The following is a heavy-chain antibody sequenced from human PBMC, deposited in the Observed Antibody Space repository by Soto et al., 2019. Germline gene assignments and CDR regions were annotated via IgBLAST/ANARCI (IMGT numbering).Heavy chain of an antibody. CDR1: GYSLSSGDY. D-gene: IGHD6-6*01. CDR3: GGAPGSSFFDS. V-gene: IGHV4-38-2*01. J-gene: IGHJ4*02. Sequence: SETLSLTCPFSGYSLSSGDYWGWISQPPGKWLEWIGSIYHSGSAYDNPSLKSRVTISGGTSKNQFSLKLGSVPAADRAVYYCGGAPGSSFFDSWGEETWVPVS. CDR2: IYHSGSA.